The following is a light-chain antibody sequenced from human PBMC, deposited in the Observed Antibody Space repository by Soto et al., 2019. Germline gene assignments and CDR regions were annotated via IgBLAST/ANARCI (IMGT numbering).Light chain of an antibody. J-gene: IGKJ2*01. CDR1: QSVAIN. CDR2: GAS. Sequence: EILMTQSPASLSVSPGDGATLSCRASQSVAINVAWYQQKPGQGPRRLIHGASTRAAGVPARFSGSGSATDFTLTISSLQSEDFAVYYCQQYHNLPPQYTFGQGTKLQIK. CDR3: QQYHNLPPQYT. V-gene: IGKV3-15*01.